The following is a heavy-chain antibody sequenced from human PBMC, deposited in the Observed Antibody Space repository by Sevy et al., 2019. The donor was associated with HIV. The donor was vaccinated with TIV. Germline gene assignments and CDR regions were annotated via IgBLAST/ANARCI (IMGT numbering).Heavy chain of an antibody. CDR2: IYHSGST. V-gene: IGHV4-30-2*01. D-gene: IGHD3-10*01. CDR3: ARVARGDYYGSASYNWFDP. CDR1: GGSISSGGYS. Sequence: SETLSLTCAVSGGSISSGGYSWSWIRQPPGKGLEWIGYIYHSGSTYYNPSLKSRVTISVDRSKNQFSLKLSSVTAAATAVYYCARVARGDYYGSASYNWFDPWGQGTLVTVSS. J-gene: IGHJ5*02.